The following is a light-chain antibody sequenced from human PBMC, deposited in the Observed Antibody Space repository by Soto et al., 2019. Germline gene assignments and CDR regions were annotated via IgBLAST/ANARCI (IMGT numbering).Light chain of an antibody. CDR2: EVS. CDR1: SSDVGGYKY. J-gene: IGLJ1*01. CDR3: SSFTSTSTLYV. V-gene: IGLV2-14*01. Sequence: QSVLTQPASVSGSPGQSITISCTGTSSDVGGYKYVSWYQQYPGKAPKLMIYEVSSRPSGVSNRFSGSKSGNTASLTISGLQAEDEADYYCSSFTSTSTLYVFGSGTKVTLL.